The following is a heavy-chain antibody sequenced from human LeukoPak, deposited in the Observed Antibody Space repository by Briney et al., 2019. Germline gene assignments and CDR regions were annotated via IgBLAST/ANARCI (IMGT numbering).Heavy chain of an antibody. J-gene: IGHJ6*02. Sequence: GGSLTLSCAASGFTVSSNYMMWPPQAPGKELVGWSVIYRGSRTYQADSVKCRFTISRQNSKKPLYLQLNRLRAEDTAGYYCARDLRSYIWNDGYYGMEVWGQETTVTVSS. V-gene: IGHV3-53*04. CDR2: IYRGSRT. CDR3: ARDLRSYIWNDGYYGMEV. D-gene: IGHD1-20*01. CDR1: GFTVSSNY.